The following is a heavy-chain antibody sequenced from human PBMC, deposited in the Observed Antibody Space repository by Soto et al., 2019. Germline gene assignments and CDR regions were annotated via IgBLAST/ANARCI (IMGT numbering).Heavy chain of an antibody. CDR2: VKDGGST. CDR3: ARGQEGIVATH. J-gene: IGHJ4*02. D-gene: IGHD5-12*01. CDR1: GGYLTGYY. Sequence: QVQPQQWGAGLLRPSETLSLTCTVNGGYLTGYYWSWIRQPPGKGLEWIGEVKDGGSTNYSPSLRGRVSISADTSKNHLSLRLNSVTAADTAVYFCARGQEGIVATHWDQGALVTVSS. V-gene: IGHV4-34*01.